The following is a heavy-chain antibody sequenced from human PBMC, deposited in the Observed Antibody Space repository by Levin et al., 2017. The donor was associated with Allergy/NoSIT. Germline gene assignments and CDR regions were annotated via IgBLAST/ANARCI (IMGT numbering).Heavy chain of an antibody. CDR1: GFTFSSHT. D-gene: IGHD3-10*01. CDR2: ILYDGSIK. Sequence: LSLTCAASGFTFSSHTMHWVRQAPDKGLEWVALILYDGSIKYYADSVKGRFTISRDNSKNQLYLQMNSLRPEDTAVYYCARESYYGSGSYSSFDYWGQGTLVTVSS. CDR3: ARESYYGSGSYSSFDY. J-gene: IGHJ4*02. V-gene: IGHV3-30-3*01.